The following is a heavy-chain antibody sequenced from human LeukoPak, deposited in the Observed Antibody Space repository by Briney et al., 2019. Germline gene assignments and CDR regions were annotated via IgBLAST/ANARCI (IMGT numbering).Heavy chain of an antibody. CDR1: GFTFSSYW. CDR2: IKQDGSEK. CDR3: ARGTGYIDGWYYFDY. V-gene: IGHV3-7*03. J-gene: IGHJ4*02. D-gene: IGHD6-19*01. Sequence: GGSLRLSCAASGFTFSSYWMSWVRQAPGKGLEWVANIKQDGSEKYYVDSVKGRFTISRDNAKNSLYLQMNSLRAEDTAFYYCARGTGYIDGWYYFDYWGQGTLVTVSS.